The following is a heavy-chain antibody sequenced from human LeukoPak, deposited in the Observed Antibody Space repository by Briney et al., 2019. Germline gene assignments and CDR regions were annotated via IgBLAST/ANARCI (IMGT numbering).Heavy chain of an antibody. CDR3: AKSDGWLQPYYFDY. V-gene: IGHV3-43D*03. Sequence: GGSLRLSCAASGFTFDDYAMHWVHQAPGKGLEWVSLISWDGGSTYYADSVKGRFTISRDNSKNSLYLQMNSLRAEDTALYYCAKSDGWLQPYYFDYWGQGTLVTVSS. CDR2: ISWDGGST. CDR1: GFTFDDYA. J-gene: IGHJ4*02. D-gene: IGHD5-24*01.